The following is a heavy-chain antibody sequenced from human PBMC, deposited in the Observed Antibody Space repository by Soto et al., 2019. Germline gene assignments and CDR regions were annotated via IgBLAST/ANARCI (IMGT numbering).Heavy chain of an antibody. J-gene: IGHJ4*02. D-gene: IGHD3-9*01. CDR2: IYYSGST. Sequence: SETLSLTCTVSGGSISSSSYYWGWIRQPPGKGLERIGSIYYSGSTYYNPSLKSRVTISVDTSKNQFSLKLSSVTAADTAVYYCARHYVLRYFDWLSYFDYWGQGTLVTVSS. V-gene: IGHV4-39*01. CDR1: GGSISSSSYY. CDR3: ARHYVLRYFDWLSYFDY.